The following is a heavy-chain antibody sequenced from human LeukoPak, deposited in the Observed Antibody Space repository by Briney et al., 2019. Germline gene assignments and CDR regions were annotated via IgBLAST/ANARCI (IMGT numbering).Heavy chain of an antibody. V-gene: IGHV1-18*01. CDR2: VSAYGDNT. J-gene: IGHJ4*02. CDR1: GYTFTNNG. Sequence: ASVKVSCKTSGYTFTNNGITWVRQAPGQGLEWMGWVSAYGDNTNYVQKVQGRVTMTTDTSTSTAYMELRSLRFDDTAVYYCARDCIGCHGFDHWGQGTLVTVSS. D-gene: IGHD2-15*01. CDR3: ARDCIGCHGFDH.